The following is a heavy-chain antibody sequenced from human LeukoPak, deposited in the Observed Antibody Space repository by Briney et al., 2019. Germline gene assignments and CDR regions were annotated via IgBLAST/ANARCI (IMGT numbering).Heavy chain of an antibody. CDR1: GFTFSSYG. CDR2: ISYDGSNK. CDR3: AKDSTAEAFDI. J-gene: IGHJ3*02. V-gene: IGHV3-30*18. D-gene: IGHD2-2*01. Sequence: GGSLRLSCAASGFTFSSYGMHWVRQAPGKGLEWVAVISYDGSNKYYADSVKGRFTISRDNSKNTLYLQMNSLRAEDTAVYYCAKDSTAEAFDIWGQGIMVTVSS.